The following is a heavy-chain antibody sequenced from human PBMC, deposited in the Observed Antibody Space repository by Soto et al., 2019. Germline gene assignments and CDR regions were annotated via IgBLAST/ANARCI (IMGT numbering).Heavy chain of an antibody. V-gene: IGHV3-30*18. J-gene: IGHJ4*02. D-gene: IGHD2-2*01. CDR1: GFTFSSYG. Sequence: QVQLVESGGGVVQPGRSLRLSCAASGFTFSSYGMHWVRQAPGKGLEWVAVISYDGSNKYYADSVKGRFTISRDNSKNTLYLQMNSLRAEDTAVYYCAKALVGLPVCSSTSCHSPSDYWGQGTLVTVSS. CDR2: ISYDGSNK. CDR3: AKALVGLPVCSSTSCHSPSDY.